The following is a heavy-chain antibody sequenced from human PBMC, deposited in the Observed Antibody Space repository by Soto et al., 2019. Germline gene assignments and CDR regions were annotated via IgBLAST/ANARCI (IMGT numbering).Heavy chain of an antibody. D-gene: IGHD6-6*01. J-gene: IGHJ6*02. Sequence: ASVKVSCKASGYTFTSFGISWVRQAPGQGLEWMGWISAYNGNTNYAQKLQGRVTMTTDTSTSTAHTELRSLGSDATAVYYWARGPDSSPFNRSHYYYYYGMDVCRQVNTVTVSS. CDR2: ISAYNGNT. CDR1: GYTFTSFG. CDR3: ARGPDSSPFNRSHYYYYYGMDV. V-gene: IGHV1-18*04.